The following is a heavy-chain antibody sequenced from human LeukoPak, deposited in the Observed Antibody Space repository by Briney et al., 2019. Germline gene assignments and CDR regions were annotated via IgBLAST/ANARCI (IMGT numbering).Heavy chain of an antibody. D-gene: IGHD1-26*01. Sequence: KASETLSLTCTVSGGSISSYYWSWIRQPAGKGLEWIGRIYTSGSTNYNPSLKSRVTISVDKSKNQFSLKLSSVTAADTAVYYCARAGGGGSYSGSYYFDYWGQGTLVTVSS. CDR1: GGSISSYY. J-gene: IGHJ4*02. CDR2: IYTSGST. CDR3: ARAGGGGSYSGSYYFDY. V-gene: IGHV4-4*07.